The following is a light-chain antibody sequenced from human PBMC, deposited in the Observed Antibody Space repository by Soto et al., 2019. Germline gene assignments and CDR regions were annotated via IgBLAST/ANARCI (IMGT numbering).Light chain of an antibody. Sequence: EIVLTQSPGTLSSSLGERATLSCRASQSVGSNSLAWYQQKPGQAPRLLIYGASNRATGIPDRFSGSGSGTDFTLTINRLEAEDFAVYYCQQYGNTPLFSFGPGTTVDIK. V-gene: IGKV3-20*01. CDR3: QQYGNTPLFS. J-gene: IGKJ3*01. CDR1: QSVGSNS. CDR2: GAS.